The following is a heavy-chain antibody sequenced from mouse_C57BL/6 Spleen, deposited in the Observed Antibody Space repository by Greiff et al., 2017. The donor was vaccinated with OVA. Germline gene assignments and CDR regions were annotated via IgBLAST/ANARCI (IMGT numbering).Heavy chain of an antibody. CDR1: GYTFTSYW. D-gene: IGHD3-2*02. V-gene: IGHV1-59*01. Sequence: QVQLQQPGAELVRPGTSVKLSCKASGYTFTSYWMHWVKQRPGQGLEWIGVIDPSDSYTNYNQKFKGKATLTVDTSSSTAYMQLSSLTSEDSAVDYCAREAIYRNFEVWGTGTTVTVSS. CDR3: AREAIYRNFEV. CDR2: IDPSDSYT. J-gene: IGHJ1*03.